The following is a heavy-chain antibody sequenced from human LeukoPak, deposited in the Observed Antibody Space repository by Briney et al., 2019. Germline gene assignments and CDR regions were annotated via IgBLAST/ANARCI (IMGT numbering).Heavy chain of an antibody. CDR1: GYTFTSYG. D-gene: IGHD2-2*02. V-gene: IGHV1-18*01. CDR2: MCVYNGNT. Sequence: ASVTVSCKASGYTFTSYGISWVRQAPGQGLAWVGWMCVYNGNTNYAQKLQGRGTMTTDTSTSTAYMELRSLRSDDTAVYYCARDRHCSSASCYSFYYMDVWGKGTTVTVSS. J-gene: IGHJ6*03. CDR3: ARDRHCSSASCYSFYYMDV.